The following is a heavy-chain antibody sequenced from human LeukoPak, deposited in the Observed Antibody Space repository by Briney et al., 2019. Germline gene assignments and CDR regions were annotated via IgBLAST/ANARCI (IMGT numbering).Heavy chain of an antibody. CDR2: ISSSGSTI. CDR1: GFTFSDYY. J-gene: IGHJ4*02. Sequence: GGSLRLSCAASGFTFSDYYMSWIRQAPGKGLEWVSYISSSGSTIYYADSVKGRFTISRDNAKNSLYLQMNSLRAEDTAVYYCARAPNYYASSGYLDYWGQGTLVTVSS. CDR3: ARAPNYYASSGYLDY. D-gene: IGHD3-22*01. V-gene: IGHV3-11*01.